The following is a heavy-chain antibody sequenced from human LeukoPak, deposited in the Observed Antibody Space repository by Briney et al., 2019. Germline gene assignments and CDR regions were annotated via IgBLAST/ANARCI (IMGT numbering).Heavy chain of an antibody. CDR2: TYYRSRWYT. Sequence: SQTLSLTCAISGDSVSSDSATWSWLRQSPSRGLEWLGRTYYRSRWYTDYALFVRSRITINPDTSQSRFSLQLNSVTPEDTAVYFCARWLTTSAGFDFWGQGTMVTVSS. CDR1: GDSVSSDSAT. CDR3: ARWLTTSAGFDF. V-gene: IGHV6-1*01. J-gene: IGHJ3*01. D-gene: IGHD4-11*01.